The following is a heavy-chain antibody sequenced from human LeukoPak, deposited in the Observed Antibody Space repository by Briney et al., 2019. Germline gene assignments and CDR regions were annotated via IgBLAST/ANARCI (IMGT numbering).Heavy chain of an antibody. CDR2: ITNDGSST. Sequence: GGSLRLSCAASGLTFSSHWMHWVRQAPGKGLVWVSRITNDGSSTTYADSVKGRFTISRDNSKNTLYLQMNSLRAEDTAVYYCARALDYWGQGTLVTVSS. J-gene: IGHJ4*02. CDR3: ARALDY. CDR1: GLTFSSHW. V-gene: IGHV3-74*01.